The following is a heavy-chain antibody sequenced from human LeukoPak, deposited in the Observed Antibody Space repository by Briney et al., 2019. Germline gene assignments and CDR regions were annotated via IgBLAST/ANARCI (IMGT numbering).Heavy chain of an antibody. Sequence: PGGSLRLSCAASGFTFSSYAMSWVRQAPGKGLEWVSAISGSGGSTYYADSVKGRFTISRDNSKNTLYLQMNSLRAEDTAVYYCARCSGGSCYTPLDYWGQGTLVTVSS. V-gene: IGHV3-23*01. J-gene: IGHJ4*02. CDR3: ARCSGGSCYTPLDY. D-gene: IGHD2-15*01. CDR1: GFTFSSYA. CDR2: ISGSGGST.